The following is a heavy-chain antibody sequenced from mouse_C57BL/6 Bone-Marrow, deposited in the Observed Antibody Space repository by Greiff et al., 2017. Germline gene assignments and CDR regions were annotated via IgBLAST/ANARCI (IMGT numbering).Heavy chain of an antibody. CDR1: GFTFSSYA. J-gene: IGHJ3*01. V-gene: IGHV5-4*01. CDR2: ISDGGSYT. D-gene: IGHD1-1*01. Sequence: DVMLVESGGGLVKPGGSLKLSCAASGFTFSSYAMSWVRQTPEKRLEWVATISDGGSYTYYPDNVKGRFTISRDNAKNNLYLQMSHLKSEDTAMYYCAREGLRNFAYWGQGTLVTVSA. CDR3: AREGLRNFAY.